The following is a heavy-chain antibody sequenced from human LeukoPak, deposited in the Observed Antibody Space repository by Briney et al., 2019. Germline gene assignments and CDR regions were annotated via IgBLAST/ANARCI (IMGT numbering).Heavy chain of an antibody. V-gene: IGHV1-2*04. D-gene: IGHD1-20*01. Sequence: ASVKVSCKASGYTFTGYYMHWVRQAPGQGLEWMGWINPNSGGTNYAQNFQGWVTMTRDMSISTAYMELSRLRSDDTAVYYCARGDLTGTRIYYYGMDVWAKGPRSPSP. CDR3: ARGDLTGTRIYYYGMDV. CDR1: GYTFTGYY. J-gene: IGHJ6*02. CDR2: INPNSGGT.